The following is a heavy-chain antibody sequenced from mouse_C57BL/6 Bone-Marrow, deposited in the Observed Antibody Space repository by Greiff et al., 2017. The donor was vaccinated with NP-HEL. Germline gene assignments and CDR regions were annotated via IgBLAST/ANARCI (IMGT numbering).Heavy chain of an antibody. V-gene: IGHV2-2*01. CDR2: IWSGGST. J-gene: IGHJ4*01. D-gene: IGHD2-2*01. CDR3: ARKTHYGYDDPFYAMDY. Sequence: VKLVESGPGLVQPSQSLSITCTVSGFSLTSYGVHWVRQSPGKGLEWLGVIWSGGSTDYNAAFISRLSISKDNSKSQVFFKMNSLLADDTAIYYCARKTHYGYDDPFYAMDYWGQGTSVTVSS. CDR1: GFSLTSYG.